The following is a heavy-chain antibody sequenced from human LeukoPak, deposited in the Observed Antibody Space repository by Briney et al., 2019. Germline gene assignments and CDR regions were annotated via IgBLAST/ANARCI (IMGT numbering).Heavy chain of an antibody. J-gene: IGHJ4*02. V-gene: IGHV3-23*01. Sequence: GGSLRLSCAASGFTFSNHWMHWVRQAPGKGLEWVSTIIDSGNSIYYADSAEGRFTISRDNSKNTLYLQMNSLRAGDTAVYYCAKDPIFSGSYGVFDYWGLGTLVTVSS. CDR2: IIDSGNSI. D-gene: IGHD1-26*01. CDR3: AKDPIFSGSYGVFDY. CDR1: GFTFSNHW.